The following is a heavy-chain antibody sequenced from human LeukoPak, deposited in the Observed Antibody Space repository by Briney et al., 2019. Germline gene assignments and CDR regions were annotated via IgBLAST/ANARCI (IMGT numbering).Heavy chain of an antibody. Sequence: GGSLRLSCAASGFTFSSNSMNWVRQAPGKGLEWVSSISSSSTYTYYADSVKGRFTISRDNAKNSLYLQMNSLRAEDTAVYYCARGTVGTPCDYWGQGTLVTVSS. J-gene: IGHJ4*02. D-gene: IGHD1-26*01. CDR2: ISSSSTYT. V-gene: IGHV3-21*01. CDR1: GFTFSSNS. CDR3: ARGTVGTPCDY.